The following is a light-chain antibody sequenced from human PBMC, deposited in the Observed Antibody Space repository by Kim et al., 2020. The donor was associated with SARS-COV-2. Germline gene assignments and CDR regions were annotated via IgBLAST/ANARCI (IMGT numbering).Light chain of an antibody. CDR1: QTILSNS. J-gene: IGKJ4*01. Sequence: SPGGRATLSCRASQTILSNSLAWYQQKPGQAPRLLIYDASTRATGIPDRFSGRGSGTDFTLTISRLEPEDFALYYCQQYGTSFLTFGGGTKVDIK. CDR3: QQYGTSFLT. CDR2: DAS. V-gene: IGKV3-20*01.